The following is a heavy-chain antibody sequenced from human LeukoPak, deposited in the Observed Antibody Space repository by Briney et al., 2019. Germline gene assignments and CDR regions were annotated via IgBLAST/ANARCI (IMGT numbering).Heavy chain of an antibody. CDR1: GYTFSNYG. J-gene: IGHJ4*02. CDR2: TSYNGNT. V-gene: IGHV1-18*04. Sequence: GASVKVSCKASGYTFSNYGISWVRQAPGLGLEWVGWTSYNGNTNYAQKFQDRVTITTDTSTTTAYMELRSLESDDTAVYYCARHSGSGWQALGYWGQGTLVTVSS. D-gene: IGHD6-19*01. CDR3: ARHSGSGWQALGY.